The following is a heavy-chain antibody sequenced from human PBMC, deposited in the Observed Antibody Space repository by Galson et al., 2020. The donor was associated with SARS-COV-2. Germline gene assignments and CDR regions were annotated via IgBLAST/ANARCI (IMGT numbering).Heavy chain of an antibody. Sequence: GGSLRLSCAASGFTFDDYAMHWVRQAPGKGLEWVSGISWNSGSIGYADSVKGRFTISRDNAKNSLYLQMNSLRAEDTALYYCAKADHNYYDSRAPDYWGQGTLVTVSS. CDR3: AKADHNYYDSRAPDY. D-gene: IGHD3-22*01. CDR1: GFTFDDYA. CDR2: ISWNSGSI. J-gene: IGHJ4*02. V-gene: IGHV3-9*01.